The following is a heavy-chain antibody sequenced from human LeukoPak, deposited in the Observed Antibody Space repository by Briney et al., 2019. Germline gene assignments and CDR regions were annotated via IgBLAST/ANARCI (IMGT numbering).Heavy chain of an antibody. V-gene: IGHV3-23*01. CDR2: ISGSGGST. CDR1: GFTFSSYA. D-gene: IGHD4-17*01. J-gene: IGHJ6*02. CDR3: ASTYDYGEDYYYYGMDV. Sequence: PGGSLRLSCAASGFTFSSYAMSWVHQAPGKGLEWVSAISGSGGSTYYADSVKGRFTISRDNSKNTLYLQMNSLRAEDTAVYYCASTYDYGEDYYYYGMDVWGQGTTVTVSS.